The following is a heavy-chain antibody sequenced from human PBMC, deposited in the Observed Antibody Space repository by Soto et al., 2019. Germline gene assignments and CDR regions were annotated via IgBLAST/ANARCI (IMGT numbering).Heavy chain of an antibody. D-gene: IGHD2-15*01. V-gene: IGHV3-74*01. Sequence: EVQLVESGGGLVQPGGSLRLSCAASGFTFSTYWMHWVRQAPGKGLVWVSRINSDGSTTDYADYVRGRFTLSRDNAKNTLYLQMNRLRAEDTAVYYCARDQGYGSGGSCYVAGSWGQGTLVTVSS. CDR2: INSDGSTT. CDR3: ARDQGYGSGGSCYVAGS. CDR1: GFTFSTYW. J-gene: IGHJ5*02.